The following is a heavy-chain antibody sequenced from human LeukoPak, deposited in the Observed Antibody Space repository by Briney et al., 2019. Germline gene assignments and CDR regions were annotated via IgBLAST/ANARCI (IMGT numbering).Heavy chain of an antibody. Sequence: GGSLRLSCAASGFTFSNAWMSWVRQAPGKGLEWVGRIKSKTDGGTTDYAAPVKGRFTISRDDSKNTLYLQMNSLKTEDTAVYYCTTPTLTPLNYDILTGYYWDFDYWGQGTLVTVSS. CDR1: GFTFSNAW. CDR2: IKSKTDGGTT. V-gene: IGHV3-15*01. J-gene: IGHJ4*02. D-gene: IGHD3-9*01. CDR3: TTPTLTPLNYDILTGYYWDFDY.